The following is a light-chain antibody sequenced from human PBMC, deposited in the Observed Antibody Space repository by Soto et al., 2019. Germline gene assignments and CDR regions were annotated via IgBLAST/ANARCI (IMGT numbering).Light chain of an antibody. J-gene: IGKJ5*01. V-gene: IGKV3-11*01. CDR1: QSVSSY. CDR3: QQRSNLPPVT. Sequence: EIVLTQSPATLSLSPGERATLSCRASQSVSSYLAWYQQKPGQAPRLLIYDASNRATGIQARFSGSGSGTAFTLTISSLEPEDFAVYYCQQRSNLPPVTFGQGTRLEIK. CDR2: DAS.